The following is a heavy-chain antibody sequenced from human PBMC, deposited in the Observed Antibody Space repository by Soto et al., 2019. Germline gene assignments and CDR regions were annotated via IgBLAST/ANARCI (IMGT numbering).Heavy chain of an antibody. D-gene: IGHD3-9*01. J-gene: IGHJ6*02. CDR2: ISSSSSTI. CDR3: ARERDYDILTGYSIYYYYGMDV. V-gene: IGHV3-48*02. Sequence: PGGSLRLSCAASGFTXSSYSMNWVLQAPGKGLEWVSYISSSSSTIYYADSVKGRFTISRDNAKNSLYLQMNSLGDEDTAVYYCARERDYDILTGYSIYYYYGMDVWGQGTTVTAP. CDR1: GFTXSSYS.